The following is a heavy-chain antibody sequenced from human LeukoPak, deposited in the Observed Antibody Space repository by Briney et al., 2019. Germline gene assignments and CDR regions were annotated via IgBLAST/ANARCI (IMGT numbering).Heavy chain of an antibody. V-gene: IGHV1-2*02. D-gene: IGHD6-13*01. CDR3: ARRPMYSSNWPPPTYYFDY. CDR1: GYSFTGHY. J-gene: IGHJ4*02. Sequence: GASVKVSCKASGYSFTGHYIHWVRQAPGQGLEWMGWINPNSGGTDYAQKFQGRVTMTRDTTISTAHMELSRLRSDDTAVYYCARRPMYSSNWPPPTYYFDYWGQGTLVTVSS. CDR2: INPNSGGT.